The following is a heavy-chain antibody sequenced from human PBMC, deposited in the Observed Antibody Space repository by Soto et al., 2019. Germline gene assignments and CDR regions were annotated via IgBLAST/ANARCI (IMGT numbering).Heavy chain of an antibody. CDR2: IYYSGST. CDR3: ARGTDPYYYGSGSPHFDY. J-gene: IGHJ4*02. Sequence: SETLSLTCTVSGGSISSGDYYWSWIRQPPGKGLEWIGYIYYSGSTYYNPSLKSRVTISVDTSKNQFSLKLSSVTAADTAVYYRARGTDPYYYGSGSPHFDYWGRGTLVTVSS. V-gene: IGHV4-30-4*01. D-gene: IGHD3-10*01. CDR1: GGSISSGDYY.